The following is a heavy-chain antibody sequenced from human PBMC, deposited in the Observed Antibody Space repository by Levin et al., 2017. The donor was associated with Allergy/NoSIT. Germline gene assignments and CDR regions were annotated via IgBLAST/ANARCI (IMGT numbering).Heavy chain of an antibody. CDR3: ARDVAGRSGF. CDR2: IDEGGSFT. D-gene: IGHD2-15*01. Sequence: GGSLRLSCAASGFTFSSFWMHWVRQVPGKGLVWVSRIDEGGSFTDYADSVKGRFTISRDTAKNTLYLQMNSLGAEDTAIYYCARDVAGRSGFWGQGTLVTVSS. CDR1: GFTFSSFW. J-gene: IGHJ4*02. V-gene: IGHV3-74*01.